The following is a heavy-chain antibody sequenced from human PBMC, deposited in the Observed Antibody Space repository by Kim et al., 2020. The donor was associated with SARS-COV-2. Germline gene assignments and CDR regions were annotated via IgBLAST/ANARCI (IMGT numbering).Heavy chain of an antibody. CDR1: GGSISSGGYY. V-gene: IGHV4-31*03. D-gene: IGHD3-10*01. CDR2: IYYSGST. Sequence: SETLSLTCTVSGGSISSGGYYWSWIRQHPGKGLEWIGYIYYSGSTYYNPSLKSRVTISVDTSKNQFSLKLSSVTAADTAVYYCARVHVLLWFGEARDGWYFDLWGRGTLVTVSS. J-gene: IGHJ2*01. CDR3: ARVHVLLWFGEARDGWYFDL.